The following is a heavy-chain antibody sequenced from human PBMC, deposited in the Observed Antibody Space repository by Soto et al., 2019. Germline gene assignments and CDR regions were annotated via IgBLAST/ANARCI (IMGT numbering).Heavy chain of an antibody. CDR2: INAGSGNT. V-gene: IGHV1-3*01. CDR1: GYTFTHYA. Sequence: QVQLVQSGAEVKKPGASVKVSCTASGYTFTHYAIHWVRHAPGQRLEWMGFINAGSGNTKYSQTFQGRLTFTKDTSASTAYMELSRLRSDDTAVYYCAREAIVAGATTGMDVWCQGTTVTVSS. CDR3: AREAIVAGATTGMDV. D-gene: IGHD1-26*01. J-gene: IGHJ6*02.